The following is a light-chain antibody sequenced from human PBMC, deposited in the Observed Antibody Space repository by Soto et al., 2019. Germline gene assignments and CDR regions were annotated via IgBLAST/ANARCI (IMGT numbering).Light chain of an antibody. V-gene: IGKV3-20*01. J-gene: IGKJ1*01. Sequence: PGDRVTLSCRASQTVSSNYLAWYQQKPGQAPRLLIYGASNRATGIPDRFSGSGSGTDFTLTISRLEPEDFAVYYCQQYGSSGTFGQGTKVDIK. CDR2: GAS. CDR3: QQYGSSGT. CDR1: QTVSSNY.